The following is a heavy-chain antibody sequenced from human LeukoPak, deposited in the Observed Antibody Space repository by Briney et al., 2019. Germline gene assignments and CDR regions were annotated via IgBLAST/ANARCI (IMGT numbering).Heavy chain of an antibody. Sequence: SETLSLTCTVSGDSISNFYWSWIRQPAEKGLEWIGRVYSSGSTNYSPSLKSRVSMSVDTSKNQYSLRLISVTAADTAVYYCARAGFGSGWHYFDYWGRGILVSVSS. CDR2: VYSSGST. V-gene: IGHV4-4*07. CDR3: ARAGFGSGWHYFDY. J-gene: IGHJ4*01. CDR1: GDSISNFY. D-gene: IGHD6-19*01.